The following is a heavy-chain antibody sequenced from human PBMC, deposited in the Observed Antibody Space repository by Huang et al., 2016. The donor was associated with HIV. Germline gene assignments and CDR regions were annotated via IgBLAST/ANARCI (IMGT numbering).Heavy chain of an antibody. J-gene: IGHJ4*02. Sequence: QVQLQQWGAGLLKPSETLSLTCAVYGGSFRTSYWSWLRQSPGKGLEWIGEINDRGSTNYNSSLGSRVTMSVDTSKNQFSLRLKSVTAADTGIYYCARGFSYGHFAFWGQGNLVTVSS. D-gene: IGHD5-18*01. CDR3: ARGFSYGHFAF. CDR1: GGSFRTSY. CDR2: INDRGST. V-gene: IGHV4-34*01.